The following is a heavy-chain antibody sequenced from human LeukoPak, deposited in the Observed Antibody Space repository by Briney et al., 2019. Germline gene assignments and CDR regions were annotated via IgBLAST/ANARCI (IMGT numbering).Heavy chain of an antibody. CDR1: GFTFSSYG. CDR2: ISSGGSPI. CDR3: TYLRTPYYNDKWVDP. Sequence: SGGSLRLSCAASGFTFSSYGMHWVRQAPGKGLEWLSYISSGGSPIYCADSVKGRFTISRDDAKNLVYLQMNSLRAEDTAVYYCTYLRTPYYNDKWVDPWGQGALVTVSS. J-gene: IGHJ5*02. V-gene: IGHV3-48*04. D-gene: IGHD3/OR15-3a*01.